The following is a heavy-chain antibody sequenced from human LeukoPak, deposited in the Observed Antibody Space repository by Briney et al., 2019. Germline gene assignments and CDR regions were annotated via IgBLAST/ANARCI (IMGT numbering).Heavy chain of an antibody. CDR2: ISAYNGNT. CDR1: GYTFTSYG. J-gene: IGHJ4*02. V-gene: IGHV1-18*01. D-gene: IGHD3-10*01. Sequence: ASVKVSCKASGYTFTSYGISWVRQAPGQGLEWMGWISAYNGNTNYAQKLQGRVTMTTDTSTSTAYMELRSLRSDDTAVYYCARSLTMVRGVIIIGYWGQGTLVTVSS. CDR3: ARSLTMVRGVIIIGY.